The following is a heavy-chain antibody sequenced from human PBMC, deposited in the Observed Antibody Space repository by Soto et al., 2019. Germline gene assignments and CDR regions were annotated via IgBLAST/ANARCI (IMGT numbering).Heavy chain of an antibody. D-gene: IGHD1-7*01. Sequence: GASVKVSCKASGGTFSSYAISWVRQAPGQGLGWMGGIIPIFGTANYAQKFQGRVTITADESTSTAYMELSSLRSEDTAVYYCAITYNWNYVPYYYYGMDVWGQGTTVTVSS. CDR1: GGTFSSYA. V-gene: IGHV1-69*13. CDR3: AITYNWNYVPYYYYGMDV. J-gene: IGHJ6*02. CDR2: IIPIFGTA.